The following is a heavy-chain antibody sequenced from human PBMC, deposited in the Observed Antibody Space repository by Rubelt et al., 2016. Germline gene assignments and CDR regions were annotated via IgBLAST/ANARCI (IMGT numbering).Heavy chain of an antibody. V-gene: IGHV3-30*02. CDR2: IRYDGSYK. CDR3: AKGVSSNWDWYIDL. Sequence: GGGVVQPGGSLRLSCAASGFSFSSYGMHWVCQAPGKGLEWVGFIRYDGSYKYCADSVKGRFTISRDNSKNTLFLQMNSLSAEDTAVYYCAKGVSSNWDWYIDLWGRGTLVTVSS. CDR1: GFSFSSYG. D-gene: IGHD6-13*01. J-gene: IGHJ2*01.